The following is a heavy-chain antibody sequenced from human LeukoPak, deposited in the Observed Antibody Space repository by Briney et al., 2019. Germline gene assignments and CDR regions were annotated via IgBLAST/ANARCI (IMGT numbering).Heavy chain of an antibody. Sequence: DPGGTLRLSCAASGFTFSSYGMSWVRQAPGKGLEWVSAISGSGGSTYYADSVKGRFTISRDNSKNTLYLQMNSLRAEDTAVYYCAKNGVGYGDYVSRFYYFDYWGQGTLVTVSS. CDR2: ISGSGGST. J-gene: IGHJ4*02. CDR3: AKNGVGYGDYVSRFYYFDY. D-gene: IGHD4-17*01. CDR1: GFTFSSYG. V-gene: IGHV3-23*01.